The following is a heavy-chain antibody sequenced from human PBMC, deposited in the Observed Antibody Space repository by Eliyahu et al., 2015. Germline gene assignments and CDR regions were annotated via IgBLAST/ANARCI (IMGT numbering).Heavy chain of an antibody. J-gene: IGHJ4*02. CDR2: INHSGST. D-gene: IGHD5-24*01. V-gene: IGHV4-34*01. CDR3: ARGVRRWLQLKDY. Sequence: QVQLQQWGAGLLKPSETLSLTCAVXGGSFSGYYWSWXRQPPGKGXEWXGEINHSGSTNYNPSLKSRVTISVDTSKNQFSLKLSSVTAADTAVYYCARGVRRWLQLKDYWGQGTLVTVSS. CDR1: GGSFSGYY.